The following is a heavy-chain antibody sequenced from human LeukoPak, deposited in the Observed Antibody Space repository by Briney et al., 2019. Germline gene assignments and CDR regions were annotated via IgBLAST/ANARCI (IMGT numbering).Heavy chain of an antibody. D-gene: IGHD3-10*01. CDR2: IYHSGST. CDR3: AGTTMVRFYYYFGMDV. CDR1: GSSISSSNW. J-gene: IGHJ6*02. Sequence: SETLSPTCAVSGSSISSSNWWSWVRQPPGKGLEWIGEIYHSGSTNYNPSLKSRVTISVDKSKNQFSLKLSSVTAADTAVYYCAGTTMVRFYYYFGMDVWGQGTTVTVSS. V-gene: IGHV4-4*02.